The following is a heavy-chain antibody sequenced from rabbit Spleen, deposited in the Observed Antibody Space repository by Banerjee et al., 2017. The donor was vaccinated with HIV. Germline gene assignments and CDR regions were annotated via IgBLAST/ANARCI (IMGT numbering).Heavy chain of an antibody. D-gene: IGHD8-1*01. CDR1: GFSFSSSYD. Sequence: QSLEESGGDLVKPGASLTLTCTASGFSFSSSYDMCWVRQPPGKGLEWIACIGATITYTTYYATWAKGRFTISKTSSTTVTLQMTSLTAADTATYFCARDSGTSFSSYGMDLWGPGTLVTVS. J-gene: IGHJ6*01. CDR2: IGATITYTT. V-gene: IGHV1S40*01. CDR3: ARDSGTSFSSYGMDL.